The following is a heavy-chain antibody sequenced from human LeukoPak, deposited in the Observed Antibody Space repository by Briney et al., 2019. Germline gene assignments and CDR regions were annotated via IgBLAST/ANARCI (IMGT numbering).Heavy chain of an antibody. CDR2: ISYDGSNK. D-gene: IGHD5-18*01. Sequence: GRSLRLSCAASGFTFSSYAMHWARQAPGKGLEWVAVISYDGSNKYYANSVKGRFTISRDNSKNTLYLQMNSLRAEDTAVYYCARVWSGYSYGYGVEGAFDYWGQGTLVTVSS. J-gene: IGHJ4*02. V-gene: IGHV3-30-3*01. CDR3: ARVWSGYSYGYGVEGAFDY. CDR1: GFTFSSYA.